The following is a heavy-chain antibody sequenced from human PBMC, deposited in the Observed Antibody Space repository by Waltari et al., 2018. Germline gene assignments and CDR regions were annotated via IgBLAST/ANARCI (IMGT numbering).Heavy chain of an antibody. J-gene: IGHJ4*02. CDR3: TKDGTPNGIFEMDY. Sequence: EVQLLESGGGLVQPGGSLRLSCIGSGFAFNIYSIIWVRQAPGKGREWGAGIYGDASVTIYSDSVKGRFSIFRDNSRNTAYLQLNRLRDDDTAVYYCTKDGTPNGIFEMDYWGQGTLVTVSS. CDR2: IYGDASVT. D-gene: IGHD3-9*01. V-gene: IGHV3-23*03. CDR1: GFAFNIYS.